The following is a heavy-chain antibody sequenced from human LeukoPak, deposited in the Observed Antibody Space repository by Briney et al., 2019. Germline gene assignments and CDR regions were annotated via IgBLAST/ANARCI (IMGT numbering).Heavy chain of an antibody. J-gene: IGHJ4*02. D-gene: IGHD6-13*01. CDR2: IYYSGST. CDR3: ARASPSLYYYFDY. Sequence: SETLSLTCTVSGGSISSYYWSWIRQPPGKGLEWIGYIYYSGSTNYNPSLKSRVTISVDTSKNQFSLKLSSVTAADTAVYYCARASPSLYYYFDYWRQGTLVTVSS. V-gene: IGHV4-59*01. CDR1: GGSISSYY.